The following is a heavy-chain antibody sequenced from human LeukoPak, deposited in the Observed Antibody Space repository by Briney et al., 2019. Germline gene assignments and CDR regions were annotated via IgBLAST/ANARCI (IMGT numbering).Heavy chain of an antibody. CDR2: ISSSSSYI. CDR3: LRDRGYSTYDC. D-gene: IGHD6-13*01. J-gene: IGHJ4*02. V-gene: IGHV3-21*01. Sequence: GGSLRLSCAASGFTFYNYRMNWVRQAPGKGLEWVPSISSSSSYIYYADSVKGRFTISRDNAKNSLYLQMNALRAEDTAVYYCLRDRGYSTYDCWGQGTLVTVSS. CDR1: GFTFYNYR.